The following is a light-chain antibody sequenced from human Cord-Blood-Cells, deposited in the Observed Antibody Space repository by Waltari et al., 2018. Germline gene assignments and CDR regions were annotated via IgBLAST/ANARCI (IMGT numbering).Light chain of an antibody. V-gene: IGLV2-14*01. Sequence: QSALTQPASVSGSPGQSITISCTGTSSDVGGYNYVSWYQQHPGKAPKLMIYDVSNRPSGVSNRFSGSKSGYTASLTISGLQAEDEADYYCSSYTSSSTLEVFGGGTKLTVL. CDR1: SSDVGGYNY. J-gene: IGLJ3*02. CDR2: DVS. CDR3: SSYTSSSTLEV.